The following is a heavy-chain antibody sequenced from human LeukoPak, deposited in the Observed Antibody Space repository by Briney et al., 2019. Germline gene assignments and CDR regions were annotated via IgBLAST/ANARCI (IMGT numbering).Heavy chain of an antibody. J-gene: IGHJ4*02. D-gene: IGHD1-26*01. CDR2: ISAYNGNT. V-gene: IGHV1-18*01. CDR1: GYTFTIYG. Sequence: GASVTVSCKTSGYTFTIYGINWVRQAPGQGLEWMGWISAYNGNTNYAQKIQGRVTMTTDTSTTTAYMELRSLRSDDTAVYYCAGLSGHIWGQGTLVTVSS. CDR3: AGLSGHI.